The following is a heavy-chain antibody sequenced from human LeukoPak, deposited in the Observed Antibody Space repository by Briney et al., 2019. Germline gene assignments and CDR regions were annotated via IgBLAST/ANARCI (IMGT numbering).Heavy chain of an antibody. Sequence: SETLSLTCTVSGDSISSNSDYWGWIRQPPGKGLEWIGSAYYRGSTDYNPSIKSRVTISVDTSKNQLSLRLDSVTAADTAVYYCVRDGYYRFTRFDYWGQGTLVTVSS. CDR3: VRDGYYRFTRFDY. CDR2: AYYRGST. D-gene: IGHD3-16*02. J-gene: IGHJ4*02. V-gene: IGHV4-39*07. CDR1: GDSISSNSDY.